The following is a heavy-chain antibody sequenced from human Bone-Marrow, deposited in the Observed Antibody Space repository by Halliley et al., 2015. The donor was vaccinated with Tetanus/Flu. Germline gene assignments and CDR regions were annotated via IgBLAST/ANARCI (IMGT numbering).Heavy chain of an antibody. Sequence: TLSPTCTVSGGSISSSSYHWGWIRQPPGKGLEWIGSIYYSGSTNYNPSLKSRVTISVDTSKNQFSLKLSSVTAADTAVYYCARYSHGYGGVDYWGQGTLITVSS. V-gene: IGHV4-39*07. CDR3: ARYSHGYGGVDY. J-gene: IGHJ4*02. CDR2: IYYSGST. CDR1: GGSISSSSYH. D-gene: IGHD5-18*01.